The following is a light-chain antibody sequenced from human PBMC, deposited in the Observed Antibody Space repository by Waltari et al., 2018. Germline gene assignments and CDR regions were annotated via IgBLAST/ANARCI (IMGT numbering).Light chain of an antibody. Sequence: EIVLTQSPGTLSLSLGERATLSCRASQSGSRALAWYQQKPGQAPRLLIYGASTRATGIPDRFSGSGSGTDFSLTISRLEPDDFAVYYCQHYLRLPVTFGQGTTVEI. CDR1: QSGSRA. CDR2: GAS. V-gene: IGKV3-20*01. J-gene: IGKJ1*01. CDR3: QHYLRLPVT.